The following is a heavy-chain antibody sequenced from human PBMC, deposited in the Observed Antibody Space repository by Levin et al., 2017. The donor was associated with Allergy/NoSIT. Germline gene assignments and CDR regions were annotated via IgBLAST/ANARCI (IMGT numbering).Heavy chain of an antibody. CDR3: ARVPTWNYVFLGYYYYMDV. Sequence: GGSLRLSCAASGFTFSSYWMSWVRQAPGKGLEWVANIKQDGSEKYYVDSVKGRFTISRDNAKNSLYLQMNSLRAEDTAVYYCARVPTWNYVFLGYYYYMDVWGKGTTVTVSS. V-gene: IGHV3-7*01. D-gene: IGHD1-7*01. CDR1: GFTFSSYW. CDR2: IKQDGSEK. J-gene: IGHJ6*03.